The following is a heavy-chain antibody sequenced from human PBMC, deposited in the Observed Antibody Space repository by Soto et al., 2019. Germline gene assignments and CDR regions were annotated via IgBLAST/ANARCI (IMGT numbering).Heavy chain of an antibody. CDR1: GGTFSSYA. D-gene: IGHD4-4*01. CDR2: IIPIFGTA. V-gene: IGHV1-69*06. CDR3: ARALDYSNYEGSYYYGMDV. J-gene: IGHJ6*04. Sequence: QVQLVQSGAEVKKPGSSVKVSCKASGGTFSSYAISWVRQAPGQGLEWMGGIIPIFGTANYAQKFQGRVTITAAKATSTAYMELSRLRSEDTAVYYCARALDYSNYEGSYYYGMDVWGEGTTVTVSS.